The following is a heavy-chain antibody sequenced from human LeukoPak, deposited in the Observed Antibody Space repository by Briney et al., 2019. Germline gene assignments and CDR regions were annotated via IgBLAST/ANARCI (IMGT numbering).Heavy chain of an antibody. CDR2: IYYSGST. CDR3: VKHLSAGRPAFDI. Sequence: SETLSLTCTVSGGSINSYYWSWIRQPPGKGLEWIGYIYYSGSTNYNPSLKSRVTISVDTSNNKFSLKLTSLTAADAAVYYCVKHLSAGRPAFDIWGQGTMVTVSS. D-gene: IGHD2-15*01. V-gene: IGHV4-59*08. J-gene: IGHJ3*02. CDR1: GGSINSYY.